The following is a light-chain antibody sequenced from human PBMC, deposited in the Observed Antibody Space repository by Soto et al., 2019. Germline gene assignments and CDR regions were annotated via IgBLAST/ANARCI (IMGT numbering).Light chain of an antibody. J-gene: IGLJ1*01. Sequence: QSVLTQPACVSGTPGQSITISCTGSNSDVGIYDFVSWYQHHPGRAPKLIVSELSHRPSGVSNRFSGSKSGNTASLTISGLQSEDEADYYCISYTSDDVRYVFGTGTKVTVL. V-gene: IGLV2-14*01. CDR3: ISYTSDDVRYV. CDR2: ELS. CDR1: NSDVGIYDF.